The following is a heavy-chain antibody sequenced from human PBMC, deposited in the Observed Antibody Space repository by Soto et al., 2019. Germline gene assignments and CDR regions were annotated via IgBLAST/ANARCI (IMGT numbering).Heavy chain of an antibody. CDR2: FDPEDGET. Sequence: VRQAPGKGLEWMGGFDPEDGETIYAQKFQGRVTMTEDTSTDTAYMELSSLRSEDTAVYYCATGPKDIVVVPAVTAFDIWGQGTMVTVSS. V-gene: IGHV1-24*01. CDR3: ATGPKDIVVVPAVTAFDI. D-gene: IGHD2-2*01. J-gene: IGHJ3*02.